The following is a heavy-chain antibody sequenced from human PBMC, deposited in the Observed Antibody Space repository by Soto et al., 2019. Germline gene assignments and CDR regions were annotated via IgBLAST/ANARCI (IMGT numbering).Heavy chain of an antibody. V-gene: IGHV3-23*01. Sequence: EARLLESGGGLAQPGGSRRLSCAASGFTFSSSAMNWVRQATGKGLEWVSSIRVGGGYTFYADSVRGRFTVSRDISRNTRYLQMNSLRAEDTAIYYCAKCSVGTVRTSGWCNWFDPWGQGTVVTVYS. CDR2: IRVGGGYT. D-gene: IGHD6-19*01. CDR3: AKCSVGTVRTSGWCNWFDP. CDR1: GFTFSSSA. J-gene: IGHJ5*02.